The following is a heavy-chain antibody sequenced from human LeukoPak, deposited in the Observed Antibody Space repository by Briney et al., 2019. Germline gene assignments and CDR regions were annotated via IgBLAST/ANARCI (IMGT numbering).Heavy chain of an antibody. D-gene: IGHD2-21*02. Sequence: HPGGSLRLSCAASGFTFSSYGMHWVRQAPGKGLEWVAFIRYDGSNKYYADSVKGRFTISRDNSKNTLYLQMNSLRAEDTAVYYCAKDPVVVTAIPSLYFDYWGQGTLVTVSS. CDR1: GFTFSSYG. V-gene: IGHV3-30*02. J-gene: IGHJ4*02. CDR3: AKDPVVVTAIPSLYFDY. CDR2: IRYDGSNK.